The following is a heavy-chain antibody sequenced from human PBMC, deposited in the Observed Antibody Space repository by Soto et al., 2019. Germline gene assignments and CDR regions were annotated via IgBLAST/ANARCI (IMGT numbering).Heavy chain of an antibody. V-gene: IGHV3-74*01. CDR3: VRTSLVVAAATREDY. CDR2: INSDGSST. Sequence: EVQLVESGGGLVQPGGSLRLSCAASGFTFSSYWMHWVRQAPGKGLVWVSRINSDGSSTSYADSVKGRFTISRDNAKNTLYLKMNSLRAEDTVVYYCVRTSLVVAAATREDYWGQGTLVTVSS. J-gene: IGHJ4*02. D-gene: IGHD2-15*01. CDR1: GFTFSSYW.